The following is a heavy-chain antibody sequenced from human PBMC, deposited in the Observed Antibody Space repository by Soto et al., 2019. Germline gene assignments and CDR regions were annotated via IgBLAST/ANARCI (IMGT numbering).Heavy chain of an antibody. J-gene: IGHJ6*02. Sequence: LRLSCAASGFTFRSYPMNWVRQAPGKGLEWVSYISSSNRTINYADSVKGRFIISRANAKNSLYLQMHSLRDEDTAVYYCAREGWPLLQTGMDVWGPGTTVIVSS. D-gene: IGHD2-15*01. CDR2: ISSSNRTI. CDR3: AREGWPLLQTGMDV. V-gene: IGHV3-48*02. CDR1: GFTFRSYP.